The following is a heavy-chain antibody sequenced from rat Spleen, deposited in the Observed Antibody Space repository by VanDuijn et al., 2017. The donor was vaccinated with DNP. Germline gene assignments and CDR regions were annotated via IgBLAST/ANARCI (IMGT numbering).Heavy chain of an antibody. CDR3: TTALSVMDA. CDR2: ITNNGGTT. J-gene: IGHJ4*01. V-gene: IGHV5-20*01. CDR1: GFTFSNYG. Sequence: EVQLVESGGGLVQPGRSLKLSCVVPGFTFSNYGMAWVRQAPTKGLEWVTSITNNGGTTYYRDSVKGRFTISRDNAKSSLYLQMDSLRSEDTATYYCTTALSVMDAWGQGASVTVSS.